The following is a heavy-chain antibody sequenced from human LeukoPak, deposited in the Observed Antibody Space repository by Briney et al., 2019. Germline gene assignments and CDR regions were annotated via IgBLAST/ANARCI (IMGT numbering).Heavy chain of an antibody. Sequence: SETLSLTCTVSDGSISSYYWSWIRQPPGKGLEWIGYIYYSGSTNYNPSLKSRVTISVDTSKNQFSLKLSSVTAADTAVYYCARLGRSSWYPYYYYYMDVWGKGTTVTISS. CDR1: DGSISSYY. CDR3: ARLGRSSWYPYYYYYMDV. D-gene: IGHD6-13*01. V-gene: IGHV4-59*01. J-gene: IGHJ6*03. CDR2: IYYSGST.